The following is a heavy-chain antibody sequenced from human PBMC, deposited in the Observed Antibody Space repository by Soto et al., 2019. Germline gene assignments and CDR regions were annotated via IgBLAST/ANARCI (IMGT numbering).Heavy chain of an antibody. CDR2: ISYDGSNK. D-gene: IGHD5-18*01. Sequence: QVQLVESGGGVVQPGRSLRLSCAASGFTFSSYAMHWVRQAPGKGLEWVAVISYDGSNKYYADSVKGRFTISRDNSKNTLYLQMNSLRAEDTAVYYCARDSGYSYVRTRWFDTGGQGTLVTVSS. CDR3: ARDSGYSYVRTRWFDT. V-gene: IGHV3-30-3*01. J-gene: IGHJ5*02. CDR1: GFTFSSYA.